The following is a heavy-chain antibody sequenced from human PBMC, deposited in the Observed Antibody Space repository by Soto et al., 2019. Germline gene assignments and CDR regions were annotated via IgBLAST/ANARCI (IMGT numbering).Heavy chain of an antibody. J-gene: IGHJ5*02. V-gene: IGHV3-30-3*01. CDR2: ISYDGSNK. CDR3: ARDGQVLTYYDILTVSNWFDP. CDR1: GFTFSSYA. Sequence: QVQLVESGGGVVQPGRSLRLSCAASGFTFSSYAMHWVRQAPGKGLEWVAVISYDGSNKYYADSVKGRFTISRDNSKKTLYLQMNSLRAEDTAVYYCARDGQVLTYYDILTVSNWFDPWGQGTLVTVSS. D-gene: IGHD3-9*01.